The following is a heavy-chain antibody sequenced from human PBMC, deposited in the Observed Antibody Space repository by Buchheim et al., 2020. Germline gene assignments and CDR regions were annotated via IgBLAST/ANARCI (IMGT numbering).Heavy chain of an antibody. CDR1: GGSFSGYY. CDR2: INHSGST. Sequence: QVQLQQWGAGLLKPSETLSLTCAVYGGSFSGYYWSWIRQPPGKGLEWIGEINHSGSTNYNPSLKSRVTISVDPSKNQFSLKLSSVTAADTAVYYCARGLGYCSGGSCYARAGLRPYYFDYWGQGTL. V-gene: IGHV4-34*01. CDR3: ARGLGYCSGGSCYARAGLRPYYFDY. D-gene: IGHD2-15*01. J-gene: IGHJ4*02.